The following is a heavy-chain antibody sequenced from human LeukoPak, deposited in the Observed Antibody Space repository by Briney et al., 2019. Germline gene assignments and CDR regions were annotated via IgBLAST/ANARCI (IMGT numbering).Heavy chain of an antibody. CDR3: ALSASYSWAGGFDY. CDR1: GGSISSYY. Sequence: SETLSLTCTVSGGSISSYYWSWIRQPPGKGLEWIGYIYYSGSTNYNPSLKSRVTISVDTSKNQFSLKLSSVTAADTAVYYCALSASYSWAGGFDYWGQGTLVTVSS. J-gene: IGHJ4*02. V-gene: IGHV4-59*01. CDR2: IYYSGST. D-gene: IGHD1-26*01.